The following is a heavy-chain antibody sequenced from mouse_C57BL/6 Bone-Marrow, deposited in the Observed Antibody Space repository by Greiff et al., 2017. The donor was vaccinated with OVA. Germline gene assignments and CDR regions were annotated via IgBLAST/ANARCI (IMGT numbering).Heavy chain of an antibody. CDR3: ARRGLRRFDY. CDR2: IDPSDSYT. Sequence: VKLQQPGAELVKPGASVKLSCKASGYTFTSYWMQWVKQRPGQGLEWIGEIDPSDSYTNYNQKFKGKATLTVDTSSSTAYMQLSSLTSEDSAVYYCARRGLRRFDYWGQGTTLTVSS. J-gene: IGHJ2*01. CDR1: GYTFTSYW. D-gene: IGHD2-4*01. V-gene: IGHV1-50*01.